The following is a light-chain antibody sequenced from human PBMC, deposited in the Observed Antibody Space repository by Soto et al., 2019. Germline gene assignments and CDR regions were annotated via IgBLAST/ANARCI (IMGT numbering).Light chain of an antibody. CDR2: EAS. Sequence: DIQMTQSPSSLSASIGDTVTITCRASQGISSYLAWHQQKPGKVPKLGINEASILQSGVPSCFSGSGSGTDFTLTISGLQPEEVATYYWQRYNSAPWTFGQGTKVEIK. J-gene: IGKJ1*01. CDR3: QRYNSAPWT. CDR1: QGISSY. V-gene: IGKV1-27*01.